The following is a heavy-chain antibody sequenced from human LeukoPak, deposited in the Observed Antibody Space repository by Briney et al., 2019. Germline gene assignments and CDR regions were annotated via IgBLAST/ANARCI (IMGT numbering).Heavy chain of an antibody. J-gene: IGHJ4*02. V-gene: IGHV1-69*13. CDR2: IIPIFGTA. CDR1: GYTFTGYY. CDR3: ARGGPIVVVPAANFDY. D-gene: IGHD2-2*01. Sequence: GASVKVSCKASGYTFTGYYMHWVRQAPGQGLEWMGGIIPIFGTANYAQKFQGRVTITADESTSTAYMELSSLRSEDTAVYYCARGGPIVVVPAANFDYWGQGTLVTVSS.